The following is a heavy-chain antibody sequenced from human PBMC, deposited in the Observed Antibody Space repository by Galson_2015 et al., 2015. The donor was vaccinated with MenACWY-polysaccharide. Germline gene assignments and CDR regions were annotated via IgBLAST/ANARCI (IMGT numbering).Heavy chain of an antibody. CDR3: ARAGYKASDY. Sequence: SVKVSCKASGYTFTSYDINWVRQAPGRGLEWMGWMNPNSGNIGYAQKFLGKFTMTRDTSIGTAYMELNDLRPEHTAVYYCARAGYKASDYWGQGTLVTVSS. CDR2: MNPNSGNI. V-gene: IGHV1-8*01. CDR1: GYTFTSYD. J-gene: IGHJ4*02. D-gene: IGHD5-18*01.